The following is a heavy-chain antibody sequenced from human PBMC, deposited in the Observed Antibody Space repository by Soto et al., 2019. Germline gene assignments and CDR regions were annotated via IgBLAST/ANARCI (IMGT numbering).Heavy chain of an antibody. J-gene: IGHJ6*02. V-gene: IGHV1-69*13. D-gene: IGHD6-6*01. Sequence: ASVKVSCKASGGTFSSYAISWVRQAPGQGLEWMGGIIPIFGTANYAQKFQGRVTITADESTSTAYMELSSLRSEDTAVYYCAAEQHVRPYYYGMDVWGQGTTVTVSS. CDR1: GGTFSSYA. CDR2: IIPIFGTA. CDR3: AAEQHVRPYYYGMDV.